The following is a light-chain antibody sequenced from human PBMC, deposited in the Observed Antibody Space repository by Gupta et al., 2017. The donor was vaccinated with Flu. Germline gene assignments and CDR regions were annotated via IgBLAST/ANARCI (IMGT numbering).Light chain of an antibody. CDR2: WAS. CDR1: QSVLYSSNNKNY. J-gene: IGKJ1*01. V-gene: IGKV4-1*01. CDR3: QQYYSTPRT. Sequence: DIVMTHSPDSLAVSLGERATINCKSSQSVLYSSNNKNYLAWYQQKPGQPPKLLIYWASTRESGVPDRFSGSGSGTDFTLTISSLQAEDAAVYYCQQYYSTPRTFGQGTKVEIK.